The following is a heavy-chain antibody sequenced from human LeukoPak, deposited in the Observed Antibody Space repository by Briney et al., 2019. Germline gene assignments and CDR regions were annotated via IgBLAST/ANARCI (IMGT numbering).Heavy chain of an antibody. CDR1: GGSFSGYY. D-gene: IGHD5-18*01. J-gene: IGHJ4*02. V-gene: IGHV4-34*01. CDR3: ARGTIRGYRVYYFDY. Sequence: SETLSLTCAVYGGSFSGYYWSWIREPPGKGLEWIGEINHSGSTNYNPSLKSRVTISVDTSKNQFSLKLSSVTATDTAVYYCARGTIRGYRVYYFDYWGQGTLVTVSS. CDR2: INHSGST.